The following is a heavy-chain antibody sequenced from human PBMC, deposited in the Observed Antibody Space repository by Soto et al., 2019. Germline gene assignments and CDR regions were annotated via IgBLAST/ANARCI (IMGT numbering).Heavy chain of an antibody. CDR2: ISYDGSNK. CDR1: GFTFSSYG. Sequence: GGSLRLSCAASGFTFSSYGMHWVSQAPGKGLEWVAVISYDGSNKYYADSVKGRFTISRDNSKNTLYLQMNSLRAEDTAVYYCAKDSALRHWGQGTLVTVS. CDR3: AKDSALRH. J-gene: IGHJ4*02. V-gene: IGHV3-30*18.